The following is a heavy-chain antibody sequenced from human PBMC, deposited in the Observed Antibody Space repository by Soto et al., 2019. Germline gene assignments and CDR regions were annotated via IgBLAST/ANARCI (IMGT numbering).Heavy chain of an antibody. CDR2: INPNNGAT. Sequence: QVQLVQSGAEVKKPGASVKVSCKAPRYIFTAYFMHWVRQAPGQGLEWMGWINPNNGATHYGLSFQGRVTMTRDTSTSTAYMQLSSLRSDDTAVYYCASHDPGARFDPWGQGTLVIVSS. V-gene: IGHV1-2*02. CDR3: ASHDPGARFDP. D-gene: IGHD1-1*01. J-gene: IGHJ5*02. CDR1: RYIFTAYF.